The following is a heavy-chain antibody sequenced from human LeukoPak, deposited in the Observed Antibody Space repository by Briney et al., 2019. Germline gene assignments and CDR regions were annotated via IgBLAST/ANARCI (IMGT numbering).Heavy chain of an antibody. Sequence: ASVKVSCRVSGYTLTELSMHWVRQAPGKGLEWMGGFDPEDGETIYAQKFQGRVTMTEDTSTDTAYMELSSLRSEDTAVNYCATRRFLEWSFDYWGQGTLVTVSS. J-gene: IGHJ4*02. CDR3: ATRRFLEWSFDY. V-gene: IGHV1-24*01. D-gene: IGHD3-3*01. CDR1: GYTLTELS. CDR2: FDPEDGET.